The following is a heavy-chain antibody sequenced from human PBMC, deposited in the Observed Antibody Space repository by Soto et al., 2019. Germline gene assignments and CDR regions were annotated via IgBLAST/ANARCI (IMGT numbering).Heavy chain of an antibody. V-gene: IGHV4-59*01. CDR3: ARVTGYYDFWSGNSYYYYGMDV. Sequence: SETLSLTCTVSGGSISSYYWSWIRQPPGKGLEWIGYIYYSGSTNYNPSLKSRVTISVDTSKNQFSLKLSSVTAADTAVYYCARVTGYYDFWSGNSYYYYGMDVWGKGTTVTVSS. D-gene: IGHD3-3*01. CDR1: GGSISSYY. J-gene: IGHJ6*04. CDR2: IYYSGST.